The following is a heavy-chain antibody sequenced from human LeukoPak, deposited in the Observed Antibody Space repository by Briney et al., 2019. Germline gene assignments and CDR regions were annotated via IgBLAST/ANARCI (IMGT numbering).Heavy chain of an antibody. J-gene: IGHJ5*02. Sequence: GGSLRLSCAASGFTFSSYAMHWVRQAPGKGLEWVAVISYDGSNKYYADSVKGRFTISRDNSKNTLYLQMNSLRAEDTAVYYCARETAGWGIAARPRWFDPWGQGTLVTVSS. V-gene: IGHV3-30-3*01. CDR3: ARETAGWGIAARPRWFDP. D-gene: IGHD6-6*01. CDR1: GFTFSSYA. CDR2: ISYDGSNK.